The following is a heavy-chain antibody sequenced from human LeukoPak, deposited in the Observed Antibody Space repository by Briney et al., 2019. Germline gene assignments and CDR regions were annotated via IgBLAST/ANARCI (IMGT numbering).Heavy chain of an antibody. CDR2: IRYDGSNK. D-gene: IGHD3-3*01. CDR1: GFTFSSYG. V-gene: IGHV3-30*02. CDR3: ARARDDFWSYYYYYMDV. Sequence: GGSLRLSCAASGFTFSSYGIHWVRQAPGKGLEWVAFIRYDGSNKYHADSVKGRFTISRDNSKNTLYLQMNSLRAEDTAVYYCARARDDFWSYYYYYMDVWGKGTTVTVS. J-gene: IGHJ6*03.